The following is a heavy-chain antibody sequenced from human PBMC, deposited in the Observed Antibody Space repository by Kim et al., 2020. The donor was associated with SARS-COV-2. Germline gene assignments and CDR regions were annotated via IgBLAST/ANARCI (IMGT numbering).Heavy chain of an antibody. CDR1: GDSMTSGYYS. CDR2: IYYSGET. CDR3: ARGGGPQSGPDY. J-gene: IGHJ4*02. V-gene: IGHV4-30-2*01. D-gene: IGHD2-15*01. Sequence: SETLSLTCAVSGDSMTSGYYSWSWIRQPPGKGLEGIGYIYYSGETYFHPSLKSRVTISVDRSKSQLSLSLSSVTAADTAVYYCARGGGPQSGPDYWGPGILVTVSS.